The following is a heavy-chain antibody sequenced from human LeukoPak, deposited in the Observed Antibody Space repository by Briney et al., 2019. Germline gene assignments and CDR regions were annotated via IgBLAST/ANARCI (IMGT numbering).Heavy chain of an antibody. CDR2: IYYSGSA. J-gene: IGHJ4*02. D-gene: IGHD4-17*01. V-gene: IGHV4-39*07. CDR3: ARDATVTKGFDY. CDR1: GGSISSSSYY. Sequence: SETLSLTCTVSGGSISSSSYYWGWIRQPPGKGLEWIGSIYYSGSAYYNPSLKSRVTISVDKSKNQFSLKLSSVTAADTAVYYCARDATVTKGFDYWGQGTLVTVSS.